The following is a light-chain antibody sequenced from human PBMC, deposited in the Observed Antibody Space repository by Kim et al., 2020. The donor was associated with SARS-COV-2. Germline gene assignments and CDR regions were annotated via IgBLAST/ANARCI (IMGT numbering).Light chain of an antibody. CDR1: QSITTW. V-gene: IGKV1-5*01. Sequence: DIRLTQSPSTLSASVGDRVTITCRASQSITTWLAWYQQQPGKAPKLLIYDASTLESGVPSRFSGSGSGTEFTLTISSLQPDDFATYYCQQYNSQSGTFGPGTKVDIK. J-gene: IGKJ1*01. CDR2: DAS. CDR3: QQYNSQSGT.